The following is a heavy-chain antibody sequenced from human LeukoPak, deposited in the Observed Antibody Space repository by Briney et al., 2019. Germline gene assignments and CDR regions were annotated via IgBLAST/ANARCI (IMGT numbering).Heavy chain of an antibody. Sequence: GESLKISCAASGFTFSSYWMSWVRQAPGKGLEWVANIKQDGSEKYYVDSVKGRFTISRDNAKNSLYLQMNSLRAEDTAVYYCARATTVTTSPSGYFDYWGQGTLVTVSS. CDR2: IKQDGSEK. CDR1: GFTFSSYW. CDR3: ARATTVTTSPSGYFDY. D-gene: IGHD4-17*01. J-gene: IGHJ4*02. V-gene: IGHV3-7*04.